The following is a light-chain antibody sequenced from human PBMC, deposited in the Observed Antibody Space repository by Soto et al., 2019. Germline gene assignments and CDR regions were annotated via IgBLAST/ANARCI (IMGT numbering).Light chain of an antibody. CDR2: GSS. V-gene: IGKV3-20*01. CDR1: QTINNNF. CDR3: LLFGGSPPRYT. Sequence: EIVLTQSPGILSVSPGERATLSCRASQTINNNFIAWYQQKSDQPPRLLIFGSSRRAAAIPDRFSGSGSGTDFTLTIDRLEPEDFALYYCLLFGGSPPRYTFGQGPK. J-gene: IGKJ2*01.